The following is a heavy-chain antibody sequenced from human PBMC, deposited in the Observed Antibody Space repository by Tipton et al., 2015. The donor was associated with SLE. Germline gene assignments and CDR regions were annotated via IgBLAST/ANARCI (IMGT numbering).Heavy chain of an antibody. V-gene: IGHV4-59*01. CDR2: IYYSGST. D-gene: IGHD2-2*01. J-gene: IGHJ3*01. CDR3: ARRLPAASSMASDL. Sequence: TLSLTCTVTGGSINIYYWNWIRQSLGKGLEWIGYIYYSGSTYYNPSLKSRVTISVDTSKNQFSLRLNSVAAADTAVYYCARRLPAASSMASDLWGQGTMVTVSS. CDR1: GGSINIYY.